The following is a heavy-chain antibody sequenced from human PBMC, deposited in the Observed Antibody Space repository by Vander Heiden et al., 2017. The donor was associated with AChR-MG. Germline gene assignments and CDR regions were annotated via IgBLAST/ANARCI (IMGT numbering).Heavy chain of an antibody. CDR2: IYYSGST. CDR1: GGSISSSSYY. D-gene: IGHD2-2*01. V-gene: IGHV4-39*01. Sequence: QLQLPESGPGLVKPSETLSLTCTASGGSISSSSYYWGWIRQPPGKGLEWIGSIYYSGSTYYNPSLKSRVTISVDTSKNQFSLKLSSVTAADTAVYYCARWRVVPASSWFDPWGQGTLVTVSS. J-gene: IGHJ5*02. CDR3: ARWRVVPASSWFDP.